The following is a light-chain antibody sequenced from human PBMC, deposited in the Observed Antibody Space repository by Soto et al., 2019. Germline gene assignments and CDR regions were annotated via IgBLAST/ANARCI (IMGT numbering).Light chain of an antibody. J-gene: IGKJ3*01. Sequence: DIQMTQSPSSLSASVGDRVTITCRASQDISSYLAWYQQKPGKVPQLLIYAASTVHSGVPSRFSGSGSGTDFTLTISSLQPEDVATYYCQKYEGAPFTLGPGTKVEIK. V-gene: IGKV1-27*01. CDR3: QKYEGAPFT. CDR2: AAS. CDR1: QDISSY.